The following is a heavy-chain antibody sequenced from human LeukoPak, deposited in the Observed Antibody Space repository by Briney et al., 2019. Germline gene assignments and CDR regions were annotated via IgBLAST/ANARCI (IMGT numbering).Heavy chain of an antibody. V-gene: IGHV3-30*03. J-gene: IGHJ4*02. CDR3: ARDNYYDSSGFDY. CDR2: ISYDGSNK. CDR1: GFTFSSYG. D-gene: IGHD3-22*01. Sequence: GRSLRLSCAASGFTFSSYGMHWVRQAPGKGLEWVAVISYDGSNKYYADSVKGRFTISRDNSKNTLYLQMNSLRAEDTAVYYCARDNYYDSSGFDYWGQGTLVTVSS.